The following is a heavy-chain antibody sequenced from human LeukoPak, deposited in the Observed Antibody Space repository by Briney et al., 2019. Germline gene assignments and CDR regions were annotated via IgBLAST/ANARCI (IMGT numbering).Heavy chain of an antibody. V-gene: IGHV4-59*08. CDR1: GGSISNYY. J-gene: IGHJ4*02. CDR3: ARYSGLNGDYFDF. CDR2: IYYNGNT. D-gene: IGHD2-21*01. Sequence: SETLSLTCTVSGGSISNYYWGWVRQPPGKGLEWIGYIYYNGNTNYNPSLKSRVTMSVDTSKNQFSLKLTSVTAADTALYYCARYSGLNGDYFDFWGQGTLVTVSS.